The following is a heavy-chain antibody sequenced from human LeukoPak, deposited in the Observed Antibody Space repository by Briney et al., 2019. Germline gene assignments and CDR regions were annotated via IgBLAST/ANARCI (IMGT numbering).Heavy chain of an antibody. J-gene: IGHJ4*02. Sequence: PGGSLRLSCAASGFTFSSYAMHWVRQAPGKGLEWVAVISYDGSNKYYADSVKGRFTISRDSSKNTLYLQMNSLRAEDTAVYYCARANSYESVDYWGQGTLVTVSS. CDR1: GFTFSSYA. CDR2: ISYDGSNK. D-gene: IGHD3-22*01. V-gene: IGHV3-30*01. CDR3: ARANSYESVDY.